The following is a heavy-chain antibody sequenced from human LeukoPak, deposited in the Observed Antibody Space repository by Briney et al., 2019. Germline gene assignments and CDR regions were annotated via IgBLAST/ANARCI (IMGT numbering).Heavy chain of an antibody. CDR1: GFTFSTYG. D-gene: IGHD6-19*01. CDR3: AKADALTGFIEVAGGRGYYFDF. V-gene: IGHV3-23*01. CDR2: ISGSGGST. J-gene: IGHJ4*02. Sequence: GGSLRLSCAASGFTFSTYGMSWVRQAPGKGLEWVSAISGSGGSTYYADSVKGRFTISRDNSKNTLYLQMNSLRAEDTAVYYCAKADALTGFIEVAGGRGYYFDFWGQGTLVTVSS.